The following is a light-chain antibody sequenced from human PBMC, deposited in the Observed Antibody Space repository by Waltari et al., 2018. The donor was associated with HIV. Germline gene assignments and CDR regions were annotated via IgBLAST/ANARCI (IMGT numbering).Light chain of an antibody. CDR3: AAWDSTLGLEV. CDR2: ANT. V-gene: IGLV1-51*02. Sequence: QSALTQPPSVSAAPGQKITISCYGNDPNIGKNYVSWYHHLPGTAPKLLIYANTKRPSSLSTRFSGSKSATSATLGITGLQTGDEGDYFCAAWDSTLGLEVFGGGTRLTVL. J-gene: IGLJ2*01. CDR1: DPNIGKNY.